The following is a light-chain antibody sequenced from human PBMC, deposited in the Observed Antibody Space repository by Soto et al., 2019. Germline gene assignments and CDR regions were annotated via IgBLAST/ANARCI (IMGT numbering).Light chain of an antibody. CDR1: SSDVGGYNY. CDR3: FSYTTSSTLV. V-gene: IGLV2-14*01. CDR2: EVS. J-gene: IGLJ3*02. Sequence: QSALTQPASVSGSPGQSITISCTGASSDVGGYNYVSWYQQHPAKAPKLMIYEVSNRPSGVSHRFSGSKSGNTASLTISGLQAEDEADYYCFSYTTSSTLVFGGGTKLTVL.